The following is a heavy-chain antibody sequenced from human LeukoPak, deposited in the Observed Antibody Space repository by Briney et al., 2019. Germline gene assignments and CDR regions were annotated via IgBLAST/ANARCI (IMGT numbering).Heavy chain of an antibody. CDR3: ARDVVAAAGTWDY. J-gene: IGHJ4*02. D-gene: IGHD6-13*01. CDR2: IYYSGST. Sequence: SETLSLTCAVYGGSFSGYYWSWTRQPPGKGLEWIGYIYYSGSTNYNPSLKSRVTISVETSKNQFSLKLSSVTAADTAVYYCARDVVAAAGTWDYWGQGTLVTVSS. V-gene: IGHV4-34*11. CDR1: GGSFSGYY.